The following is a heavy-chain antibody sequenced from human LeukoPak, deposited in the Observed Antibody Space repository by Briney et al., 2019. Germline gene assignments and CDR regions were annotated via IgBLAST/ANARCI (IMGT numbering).Heavy chain of an antibody. CDR1: GFTFNNYA. CDR3: ANDFDH. J-gene: IGHJ4*02. V-gene: IGHV3-23*01. CDR2: ISGSDDNT. Sequence: GGSLRLSCAASGFTFNNYAMSWVRQAPGKGLEWVSTISGSDDNTYYADSVKGRYTISRDISKNTLYLQMNSLRADDTAVYYCANDFDHWGQGTLVTVSS.